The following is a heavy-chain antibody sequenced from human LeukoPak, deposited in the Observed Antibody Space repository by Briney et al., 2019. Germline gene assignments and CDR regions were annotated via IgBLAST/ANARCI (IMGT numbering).Heavy chain of an antibody. D-gene: IGHD3-10*01. CDR2: INHSGST. Sequence: PSETLSLTRAVYGGSFSGYYWSWIRQPPGKGLEWIGEINHSGSTNYNPSLKSRVTISVDTSKNQFSLKLSSVTAADTAVYYCARARGYGSGSYYHWGQGTLVTVSS. V-gene: IGHV4-34*01. CDR3: ARARGYGSGSYYH. CDR1: GGSFSGYY. J-gene: IGHJ5*02.